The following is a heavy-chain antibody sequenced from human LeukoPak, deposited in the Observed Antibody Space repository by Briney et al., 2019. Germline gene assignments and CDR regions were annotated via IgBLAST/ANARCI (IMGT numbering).Heavy chain of an antibody. V-gene: IGHV4-4*02. CDR1: GGSISSSNW. CDR3: ARASDSSGLYYFDY. CDR2: IYHSGST. D-gene: IGHD3-22*01. Sequence: SRTLSLTCAVSGGSISSSNWWSWVRQPPGKGLEWIGEIYHSGSTNYNPSLKSRVTISVDKSKNQFSLKLSSVTAADTAVYYCARASDSSGLYYFDYWGQGTLVTVSS. J-gene: IGHJ4*02.